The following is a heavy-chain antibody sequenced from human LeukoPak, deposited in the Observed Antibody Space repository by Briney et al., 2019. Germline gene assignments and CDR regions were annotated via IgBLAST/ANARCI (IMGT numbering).Heavy chain of an antibody. CDR1: GFTFSSYG. J-gene: IGHJ4*02. CDR3: ARDLHTTGDY. D-gene: IGHD1-1*01. Sequence: PTGRSLRLSCAASGFTFSSYGMHWVRQAPGKRLEWVAVISYDGSNKYYEDSVKGRFTISRDNSKNTLYLQMNSLRADDTAVYYCARDLHTTGDYWGQGTLVTVSS. CDR2: ISYDGSNK. V-gene: IGHV3-30*03.